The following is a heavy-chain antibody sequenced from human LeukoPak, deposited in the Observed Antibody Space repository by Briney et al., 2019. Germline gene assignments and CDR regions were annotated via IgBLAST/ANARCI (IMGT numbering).Heavy chain of an antibody. J-gene: IGHJ4*02. CDR3: ARTRCSSTSCYFAY. CDR2: IKQDGSEK. V-gene: IGHV3-7*01. CDR1: GFTFTNYW. D-gene: IGHD2-2*01. Sequence: PGGSLRLSCAASGFTFTNYWMTWVRQAPGKGLEWVANIKQDGSEKYYVDSVKGRFTISRDNAKNSLYLQMNSLRVEDTALYYCARTRCSSTSCYFAYWGEGTLVTVSS.